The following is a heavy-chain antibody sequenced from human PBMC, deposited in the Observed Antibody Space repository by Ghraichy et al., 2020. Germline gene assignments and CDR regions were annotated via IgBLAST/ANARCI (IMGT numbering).Heavy chain of an antibody. J-gene: IGHJ5*02. CDR2: IYWNDDK. CDR1: GFSLSTSGVG. CDR3: AHFGGHYDFWSGYHYRVRWFDP. V-gene: IGHV2-5*01. Sequence: SGPTLVKPTQTLTLTCTFSGFSLSTSGVGVGWIRQPPGKALEWLALIYWNDDKRYSPSLKSRLTITKDTSKNQVVLTMTNMDPVDTATYYCAHFGGHYDFWSGYHYRVRWFDPWGQGTLVTVSS. D-gene: IGHD3-3*01.